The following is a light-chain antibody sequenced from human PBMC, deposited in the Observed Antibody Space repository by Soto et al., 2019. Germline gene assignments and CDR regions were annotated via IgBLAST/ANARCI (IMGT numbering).Light chain of an antibody. J-gene: IGKJ1*01. V-gene: IGKV3-11*01. CDR1: QSVSNY. Sequence: EVVLTQSPATLSLSPGERATLSCRASQSVSNYLAWYQQTPGQAPRLLIYDASNRATGIPARFSGSGSGTDFTLTIISLEPEDFAVYYCQQRFSWPPWTFGQGTKVEIK. CDR3: QQRFSWPPWT. CDR2: DAS.